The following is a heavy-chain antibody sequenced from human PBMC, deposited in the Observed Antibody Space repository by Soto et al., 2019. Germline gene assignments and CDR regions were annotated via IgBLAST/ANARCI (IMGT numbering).Heavy chain of an antibody. CDR3: ARAGSAIVVVVTASTGGYFDY. V-gene: IGHV1-46*01. CDR2: LNPTSGST. Sequence: QVQLVQSGAEVEKPGASVKLSCTASGYTFTSYYIHWVRQAPGQGLEWMGILNPTSGSTTYAQKFQGRVDMTRDTSTSTVYMELSSLRSEDTAVYYCARAGSAIVVVVTASTGGYFDYWGQGTLVTVSS. CDR1: GYTFTSYY. J-gene: IGHJ4*02. D-gene: IGHD2-15*01.